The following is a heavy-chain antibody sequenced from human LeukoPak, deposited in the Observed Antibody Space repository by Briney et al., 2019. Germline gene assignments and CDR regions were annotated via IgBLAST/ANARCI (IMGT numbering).Heavy chain of an antibody. J-gene: IGHJ5*02. D-gene: IGHD3-3*01. CDR3: ASATVQLGSRYYNVFDP. Sequence: GGSLRLSCAASGFTFSTYYMTWVRQAPGKGLEWVANINQDGSVKDYGDSVKGRFTVSRDNTQNSLFLQMDSRRVDDTAVYYCASATVQLGSRYYNVFDPWGQGTLVTVSS. CDR1: GFTFSTYY. CDR2: INQDGSVK. V-gene: IGHV3-7*03.